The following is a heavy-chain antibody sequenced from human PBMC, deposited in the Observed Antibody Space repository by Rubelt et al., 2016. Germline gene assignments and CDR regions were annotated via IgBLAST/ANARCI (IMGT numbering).Heavy chain of an antibody. J-gene: IGHJ6*02. CDR3: ARDRGEGCSGGSCHYGYYYDMDV. V-gene: IGHV3-21*01. CDR2: ISSSGSYI. D-gene: IGHD2-15*01. Sequence: GVEWVSSISSSGSYIYYADSVKGRFTISRDNAKNSLYLQMNTLRAEDTAVYYCARDRGEGCSGGSCHYGYYYDMDVWGQGTTVTVSS.